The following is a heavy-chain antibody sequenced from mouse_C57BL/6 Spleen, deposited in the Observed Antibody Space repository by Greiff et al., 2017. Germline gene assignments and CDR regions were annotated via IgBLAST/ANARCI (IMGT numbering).Heavy chain of an antibody. D-gene: IGHD4-1*01. CDR1: GYTFTSYW. V-gene: IGHV1-55*01. CDR2: IYPGSGSP. Sequence: QVQLKQPGAELVKPGASVKMSCKASGYTFTSYWITWVKQRPGQGLEWIGDIYPGSGSPNYNEKFKSKATLTVDTSSSTAYMQLSSLTSEDSAVYYCARRTGSFDYWGQGTTLTVSS. J-gene: IGHJ2*01. CDR3: ARRTGSFDY.